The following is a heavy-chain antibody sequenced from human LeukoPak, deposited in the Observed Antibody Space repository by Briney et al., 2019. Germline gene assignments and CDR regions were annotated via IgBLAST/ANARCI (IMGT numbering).Heavy chain of an antibody. CDR3: ARDGVAGTPFDY. D-gene: IGHD6-19*01. V-gene: IGHV4-59*01. Sequence: SETLSLTCTVSGGSISSYYWSWIRQPPGKGLEWIGYIYYSGSTNYNPSLKSRVTISVDTSKNQFSLKLSSVTAADTAVYYCARDGVAGTPFDYWGQGTLVTVSS. CDR2: IYYSGST. CDR1: GGSISSYY. J-gene: IGHJ4*02.